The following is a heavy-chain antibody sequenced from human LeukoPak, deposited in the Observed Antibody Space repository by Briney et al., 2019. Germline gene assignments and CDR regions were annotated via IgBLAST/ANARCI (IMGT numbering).Heavy chain of an antibody. D-gene: IGHD3-10*01. CDR1: GFTFSSYS. Sequence: GGSLRLSCAASGFTFSSYSMNWVRQAPGKGLEWVSSISSSSSYIYYADSVKGRFTISRDNAKNSLYLQMNTLRDEDTAVYYCARDTMVRGVNPPYHFDYWGQGTLVTVSS. V-gene: IGHV3-21*01. CDR3: ARDTMVRGVNPPYHFDY. CDR2: ISSSSSYI. J-gene: IGHJ4*02.